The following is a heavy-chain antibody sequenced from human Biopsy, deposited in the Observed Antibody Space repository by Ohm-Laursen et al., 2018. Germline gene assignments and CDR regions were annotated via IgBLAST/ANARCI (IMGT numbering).Heavy chain of an antibody. V-gene: IGHV4-59*07. J-gene: IGHJ2*01. Sequence: SDTLSLTCTVSGGPIDSYYWSWIRQPPGKALEWIGYIYFTGRTSYNTSLKSRVTMSVNTSKKQFSLRLSSVTAADTAVYYCACAGYNPDWNFDLWGRGTRVTVSS. CDR1: GGPIDSYY. CDR2: IYFTGRT. D-gene: IGHD5-24*01. CDR3: ACAGYNPDWNFDL.